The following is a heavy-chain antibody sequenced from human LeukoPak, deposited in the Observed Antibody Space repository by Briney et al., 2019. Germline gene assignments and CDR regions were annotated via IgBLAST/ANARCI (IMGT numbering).Heavy chain of an antibody. V-gene: IGHV1-69*13. CDR3: ARDSGRGSYGRYYYGMDV. CDR1: GGTFSSYG. D-gene: IGHD3-16*01. J-gene: IGHJ6*02. Sequence: SVKVSCKASGGTFSSYGISWVRQASGQGLEWMGGTMPIFGTANYAQKFQGRVTITADESTSTSYMELSSLRSEDTAVYYCARDSGRGSYGRYYYGMDVWGQGTTVTVSS. CDR2: TMPIFGTA.